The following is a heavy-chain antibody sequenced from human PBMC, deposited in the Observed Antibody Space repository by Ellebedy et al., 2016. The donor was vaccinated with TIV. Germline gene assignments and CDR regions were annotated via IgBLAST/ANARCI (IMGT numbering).Heavy chain of an antibody. V-gene: IGHV3-9*01. CDR2: ISWNSGSI. J-gene: IGHJ3*02. Sequence: SLKISXAASGFTFDDYAMHWVRQAPGKGLEWVSGISWNSGSIGYADSVKGRFTISRDNAENSLYLQMNSLRAEDTALYYCATTSGGDYDAFDIWGQGTMVTVSS. D-gene: IGHD4-17*01. CDR3: ATTSGGDYDAFDI. CDR1: GFTFDDYA.